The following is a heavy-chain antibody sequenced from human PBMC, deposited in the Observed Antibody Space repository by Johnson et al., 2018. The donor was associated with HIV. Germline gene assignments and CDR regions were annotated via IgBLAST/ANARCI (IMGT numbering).Heavy chain of an antibody. Sequence: VQLVESGGGLVQHGRSLRLSCAASGFTFDDYAMHWVRQAPGKGLEWVSGISWNSGSIGYADSVKGRFTISRDNAKNSLYLQMNSLRTEDTAMYYCARERGYFGNPAFDIWGQGTMVTVSS. CDR1: GFTFDDYA. V-gene: IGHV3-9*01. CDR3: ARERGYFGNPAFDI. J-gene: IGHJ3*02. CDR2: ISWNSGSI. D-gene: IGHD4-23*01.